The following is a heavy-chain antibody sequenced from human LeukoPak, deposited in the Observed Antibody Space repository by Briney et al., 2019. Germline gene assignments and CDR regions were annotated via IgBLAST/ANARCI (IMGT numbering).Heavy chain of an antibody. V-gene: IGHV4-59*12. J-gene: IGHJ4*02. Sequence: SETLSLTCTVSGGSISSYYWSWIRQPPGKGLEWIGYIYYSGSTNYNPSLKSRVTISVDTSKNQFSLNLSSMTAADTAVYYCARDSLYNFWSGYYHTTYYFDYWGQGTLVTVSS. CDR3: ARDSLYNFWSGYYHTTYYFDY. CDR1: GGSISSYY. D-gene: IGHD3-3*01. CDR2: IYYSGST.